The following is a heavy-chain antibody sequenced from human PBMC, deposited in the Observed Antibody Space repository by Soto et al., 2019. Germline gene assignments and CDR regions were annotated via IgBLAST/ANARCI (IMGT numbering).Heavy chain of an antibody. J-gene: IGHJ6*02. CDR2: ISYDGSNK. Sequence: LRLSCSASGFTFSSYAMHWVRQAPGKGLEWVAVISYDGSNKYYADSVKGRFTISRDNSKNTLYLQMNSLRAEDTAVYYCARDSPRTRGMDVWGQGTTVTVSS. CDR1: GFTFSSYA. CDR3: ARDSPRTRGMDV. V-gene: IGHV3-30-3*01.